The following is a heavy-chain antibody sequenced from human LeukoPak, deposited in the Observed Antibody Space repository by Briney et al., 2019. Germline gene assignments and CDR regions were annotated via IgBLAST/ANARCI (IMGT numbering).Heavy chain of an antibody. Sequence: GGSLRLSCAASGFTFSDYYMSWIRQAPGKGLEWVSAISDSGGSTYYADSVRGRFTISRDNSKNTLYVQMNSLRAEDTAVYYCASQNDYVWGSYRYHDAFDIWGQGTMVTVSS. CDR2: ISDSGGST. V-gene: IGHV3-23*01. D-gene: IGHD3-16*02. CDR3: ASQNDYVWGSYRYHDAFDI. CDR1: GFTFSDYY. J-gene: IGHJ3*02.